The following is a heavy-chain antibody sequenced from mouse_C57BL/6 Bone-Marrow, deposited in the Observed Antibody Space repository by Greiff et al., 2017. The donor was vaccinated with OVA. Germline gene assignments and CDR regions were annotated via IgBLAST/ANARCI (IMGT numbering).Heavy chain of an antibody. CDR1: GYTFTDYY. Sequence: EVQLQQSGPELVKPGASVKISCKASGYTFTDYYMNWVKQSHGKSLEWIGDINPNNGGTSYNQKFKGKATLTVDKSSSTAYMELRSLTSEDSAVYYCARDGSNYCDYWGQGTTLTVAS. CDR3: ARDGSNYCDY. D-gene: IGHD1-1*01. CDR2: INPNNGGT. J-gene: IGHJ2*01. V-gene: IGHV1-26*01.